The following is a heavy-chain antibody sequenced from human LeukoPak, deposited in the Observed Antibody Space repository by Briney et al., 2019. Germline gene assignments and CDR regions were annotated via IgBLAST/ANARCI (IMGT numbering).Heavy chain of an antibody. CDR1: GGLVTEFY. J-gene: IGHJ4*02. D-gene: IGHD6-19*01. CDR3: ARDRGSTGYFYLDS. CDR2: VSHTGTI. Sequence: SETLSLTCSVSGGLVTEFYWRWIRQPPGEGLEWIGYVSHTGTINYSPSLKTRVTMSVDASRNQFSLELVSVTAADTAVYYCARDRGSTGYFYLDSWGQGLLVTVSS. V-gene: IGHV4-59*02.